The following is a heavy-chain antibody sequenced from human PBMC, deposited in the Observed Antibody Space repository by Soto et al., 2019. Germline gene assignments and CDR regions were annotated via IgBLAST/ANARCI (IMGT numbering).Heavy chain of an antibody. CDR2: IYYSGTS. CDR3: ARLHFHSPNCAPLDP. Sequence: QLQLQESGPGLVKPSETLSLTCTVSGGSINDDTYYWGWIRQPPGKGLEWIGSIYYSGTSSYNPSLKVEVPLSVEPPKKQLPLRRRFVTAADTAVYSCARLHFHSPNCAPLDPGGQETLVIVSS. D-gene: IGHD1-1*01. CDR1: GGSINDDTYY. V-gene: IGHV4-39*01. J-gene: IGHJ5*02.